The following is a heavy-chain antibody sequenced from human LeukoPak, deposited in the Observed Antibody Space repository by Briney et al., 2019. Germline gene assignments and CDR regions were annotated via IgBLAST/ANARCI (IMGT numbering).Heavy chain of an antibody. CDR1: GFTFSSYA. D-gene: IGHD3-10*01. Sequence: GGSLRLSCAASGFTFSSYAMSWVRQAPGKGLEWVSAISGSGGSTYYADSVKGLFTISRDNSKNTLYLQMNSLRAEDTAVYYCAKASGNYYGSGSFDYWGQGTLVTVSS. V-gene: IGHV3-23*01. CDR3: AKASGNYYGSGSFDY. J-gene: IGHJ4*02. CDR2: ISGSGGST.